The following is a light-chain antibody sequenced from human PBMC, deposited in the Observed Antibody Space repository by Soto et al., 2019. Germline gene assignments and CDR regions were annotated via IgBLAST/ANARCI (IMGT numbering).Light chain of an antibody. V-gene: IGLV4-69*01. CDR1: SGHSNYA. J-gene: IGLJ3*02. CDR3: QTWGTGTPWV. Sequence: QLLLTQSPSASASLGASVKLTCTLSSGHSNYAIAWHQQQPEKGPRYLMKLNSDGSHSKGDGIPDRFSGSSSGAERYLTISSLQSEDEADYYCQTWGTGTPWVFGGGTKLTVL. CDR2: LNSDGSH.